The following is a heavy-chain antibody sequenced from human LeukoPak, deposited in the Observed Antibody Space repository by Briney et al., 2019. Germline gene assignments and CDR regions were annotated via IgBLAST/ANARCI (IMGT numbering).Heavy chain of an antibody. CDR3: AKDKGCGGDCYWYYFDY. Sequence: GGSLRLTCAASGFTLNSYGMHWVRRAPGKGLEWVAVISYDGSNKYYADSVKGRFTVSRDNSKNTLYLQMNSLRAEDTAVYYCAKDKGCGGDCYWYYFDYWGQGTLVTVSS. D-gene: IGHD2-21*02. CDR2: ISYDGSNK. CDR1: GFTLNSYG. J-gene: IGHJ4*02. V-gene: IGHV3-30*18.